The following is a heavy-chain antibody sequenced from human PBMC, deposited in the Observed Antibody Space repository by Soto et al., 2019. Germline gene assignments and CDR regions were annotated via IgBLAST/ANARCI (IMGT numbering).Heavy chain of an antibody. V-gene: IGHV3-30*18. D-gene: IGHD6-19*01. J-gene: IGHJ4*02. CDR3: AKDPKPSGWFYFDY. CDR1: GFTFSSYG. Sequence: GGSLRLSCAASGFTFSSYGMHWVRQAPGKGLEWVAVISYDGSNKYYADSVKGRFTISRDNSKNTLYLQMNSLRAEDTAVYYCAKDPKPSGWFYFDYWGQGTLVTVSS. CDR2: ISYDGSNK.